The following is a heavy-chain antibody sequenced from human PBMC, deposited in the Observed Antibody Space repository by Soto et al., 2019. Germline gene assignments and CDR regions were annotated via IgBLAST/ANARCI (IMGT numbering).Heavy chain of an antibody. D-gene: IGHD5-18*01. Sequence: GESLKISCKGSGYSFTSYWIGWVRQMPGKGLEWMGIIYPGDSDTRYSPSFQGQVTISADKSISTAYLQWSSLKASDTAMYYCARPTPQPRQASVTGAFDICGPGKMVTVS. J-gene: IGHJ3*02. CDR1: GYSFTSYW. CDR3: ARPTPQPRQASVTGAFDI. CDR2: IYPGDSDT. V-gene: IGHV5-51*01.